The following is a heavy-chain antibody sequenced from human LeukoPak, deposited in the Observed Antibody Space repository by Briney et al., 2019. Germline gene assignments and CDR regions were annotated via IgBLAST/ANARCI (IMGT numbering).Heavy chain of an antibody. D-gene: IGHD3-22*01. CDR2: IYSGGRT. Sequence: GGSLRLSCAASGFTVSSNYMSWVRQALGKGLEWVSVIYSGGRTYYADSVKGRFTISRDNSKNTLYLQMNSLRADDTAVYYCARDPDYNDSAWGQGTLVTVSS. CDR1: GFTVSSNY. CDR3: ARDPDYNDSA. J-gene: IGHJ4*02. V-gene: IGHV3-53*01.